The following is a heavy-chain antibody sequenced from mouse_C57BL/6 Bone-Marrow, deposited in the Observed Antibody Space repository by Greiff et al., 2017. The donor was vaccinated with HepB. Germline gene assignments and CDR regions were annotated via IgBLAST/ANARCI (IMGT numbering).Heavy chain of an antibody. J-gene: IGHJ1*03. V-gene: IGHV5-9-1*02. D-gene: IGHD2-3*01. CDR1: GFTFSSYA. CDR3: TRDLTYDGYWYFDV. Sequence: DVMLVESGEGLVKPGGSLKLSCAASGFTFSSYAMSWVRQTPEKRLEWVAYISSGGDYIYYADTVKGRFTISRDNARNTLYLQMSSLKSEDTAMYYCTRDLTYDGYWYFDVWGTGTTVTVSS. CDR2: ISSGGDYI.